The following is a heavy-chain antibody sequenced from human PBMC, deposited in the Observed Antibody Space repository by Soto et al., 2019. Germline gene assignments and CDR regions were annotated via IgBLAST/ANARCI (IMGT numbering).Heavy chain of an antibody. V-gene: IGHV3-66*01. CDR3: ARDLAARPHYYYYYYMDV. D-gene: IGHD6-6*01. Sequence: GGSLRLSCAASGFTVSSNYMSWVRQAPGKGLEWVSVIYSGGSTYYADSVKGRFTISRDNSKNTLYLQMNSLRAEDTAVYYCARDLAARPHYYYYYYMDVWGKGTTVTVSS. CDR1: GFTVSSNY. J-gene: IGHJ6*03. CDR2: IYSGGST.